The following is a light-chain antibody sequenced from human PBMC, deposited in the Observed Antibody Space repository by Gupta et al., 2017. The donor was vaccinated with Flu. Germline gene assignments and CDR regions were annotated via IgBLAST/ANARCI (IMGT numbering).Light chain of an antibody. V-gene: IGLV2-11*01. CDR1: SSDVGGYNY. CDR2: DVS. CDR3: CSYAGSHLYV. Sequence: SALPQPRSVSGSPGQSVTISCTGTSSDVGGYNYVSWYQQHPGKAPKLMIYDVSKRPSGVPDRFSGSKSGNTASLTISGLQAEDEADYYCCSYAGSHLYVFSTGTKVTVL. J-gene: IGLJ1*01.